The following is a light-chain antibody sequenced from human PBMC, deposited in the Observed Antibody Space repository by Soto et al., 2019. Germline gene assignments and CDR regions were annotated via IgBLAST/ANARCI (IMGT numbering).Light chain of an antibody. Sequence: ETVLTQSPATLSVSPGGRVTLSCRASQIIRTNLAWYQQKPGQAPRLLIYGASTRATGVPARFSGSGSGTDFTLTISSLQAEDVAVYYCQQYYSTPLTFGGGIKVRS. CDR2: GAS. CDR1: QIIRTN. CDR3: QQYYSTPLT. J-gene: IGKJ4*01. V-gene: IGKV3-15*01.